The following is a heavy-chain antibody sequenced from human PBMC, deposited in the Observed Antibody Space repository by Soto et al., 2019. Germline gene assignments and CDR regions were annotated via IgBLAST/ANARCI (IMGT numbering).Heavy chain of an antibody. CDR3: ARGLPGYYGMDV. CDR2: IKGDGSRT. Sequence: EVQLVESGGGLVQPGGSLRLSCAASGFTFSSYWIHWVRQAPGKGLVWVSRIKGDGSRTDYADSVKGRFTISRDNAKNTVYLQMNSLRDEDTAVYSCARGLPGYYGMDVWCQGTTVTVSS. CDR1: GFTFSSYW. D-gene: IGHD4-17*01. J-gene: IGHJ6*02. V-gene: IGHV3-74*01.